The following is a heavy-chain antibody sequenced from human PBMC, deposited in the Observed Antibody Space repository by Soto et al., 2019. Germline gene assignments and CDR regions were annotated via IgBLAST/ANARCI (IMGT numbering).Heavy chain of an antibody. CDR1: GYTFTSYA. J-gene: IGHJ3*02. Sequence: QVQLVQSGAEVKKPGASVKVSCKASGYTFTSYAMHWVRQAPGQRLEWMGWINAGNGNTKYSQKFQGRVTITRDTSASTAYMALSSLRSEDTAVYYCARGSSWYEDSAFDIWGQGTMVTVSS. D-gene: IGHD6-13*01. V-gene: IGHV1-3*01. CDR2: INAGNGNT. CDR3: ARGSSWYEDSAFDI.